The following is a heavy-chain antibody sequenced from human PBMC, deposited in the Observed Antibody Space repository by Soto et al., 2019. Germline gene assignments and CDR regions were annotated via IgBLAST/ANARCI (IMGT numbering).Heavy chain of an antibody. J-gene: IGHJ5*02. CDR3: ALRVREFVIPNAWFAP. Sequence: QVTLKESGPVLVKPTETLTLTCTVSGLSLSNARVGVSWIRQPPGKALEWLAHIFSNDDKSYSTSMKTRLTITKDTSNSQVVFSMTNMDPVDTATYYCALRVREFVIPNAWFAPWGQGPLVTVSS. V-gene: IGHV2-26*01. D-gene: IGHD3-10*01. CDR1: GLSLSNARVG. CDR2: IFSNDDK.